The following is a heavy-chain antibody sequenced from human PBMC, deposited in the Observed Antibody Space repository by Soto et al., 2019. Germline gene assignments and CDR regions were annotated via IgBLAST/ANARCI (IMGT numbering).Heavy chain of an antibody. CDR3: ARDYNVFWSGHFDY. CDR2: ISSSSFTI. Sequence: EVHLVESGGRVVQPGGSLRLSCAASGFRFSDYSMNWVRQAPGRGLEWVAYISSSSFTIHYADSVEGRFAISRDNAKNSLYLQMNSLRAEDTAVYYCARDYNVFWSGHFDYWGQGALVTVSS. CDR1: GFRFSDYS. D-gene: IGHD3-3*01. V-gene: IGHV3-48*01. J-gene: IGHJ4*02.